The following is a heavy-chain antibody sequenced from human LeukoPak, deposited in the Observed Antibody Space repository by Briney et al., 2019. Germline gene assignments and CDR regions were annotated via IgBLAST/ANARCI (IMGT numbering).Heavy chain of an antibody. V-gene: IGHV4-31*03. CDR2: IYYSGST. D-gene: IGHD1-20*01. J-gene: IGHJ5*02. CDR3: ARDRNPPTGQYNWNLNRFFDP. Sequence: SRTLSLTCTVSGGSISSGGYYWSWIRQHPGKGLEWIGYIYYSGSTYYNPSLKSRVTISVDTSKNQFSLKLSSVTAADTAVYYCARDRNPPTGQYNWNLNRFFDPWGQGTLVTVSS. CDR1: GGSISSGGYY.